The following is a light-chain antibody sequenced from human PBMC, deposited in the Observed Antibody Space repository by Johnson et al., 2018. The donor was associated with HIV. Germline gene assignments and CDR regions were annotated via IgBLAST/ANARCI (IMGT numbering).Light chain of an antibody. Sequence: LTQPPSVSAAPGQKVTISCSGSSSNIGNNYVSWYQQLPGTAPKLLIYENNKRPSGIPDRFSGPKSGTSATLGITGLQTGDEADYYCGTWDSSLSSYVFGTGTKVTVL. CDR2: ENN. J-gene: IGLJ1*01. CDR3: GTWDSSLSSYV. V-gene: IGLV1-51*02. CDR1: SSNIGNNY.